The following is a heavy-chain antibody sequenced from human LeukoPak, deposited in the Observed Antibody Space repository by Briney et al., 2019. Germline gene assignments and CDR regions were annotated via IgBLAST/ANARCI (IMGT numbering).Heavy chain of an antibody. CDR1: GCSISSSSYY. J-gene: IGHJ4*02. CDR3: ATREARGWYYFDY. V-gene: IGHV4-39*07. CDR2: IYYSGST. D-gene: IGHD2-15*01. Sequence: SETLSLTCTVSGCSISSSSYYWGWIRQPPGKGLEWIGSIYYSGSTYYNPSLKSRVTISVDTSKNQFSLKLSSVTAADTAVYYCATREARGWYYFDYWGQGTLVTVSS.